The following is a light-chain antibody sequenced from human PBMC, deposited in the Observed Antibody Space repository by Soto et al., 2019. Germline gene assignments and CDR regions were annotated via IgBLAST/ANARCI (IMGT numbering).Light chain of an antibody. CDR2: EAS. V-gene: IGKV3-11*01. Sequence: EIVLTQSPATLSWSPGERATLSCRASQSVTSYLAWYQQKPGQAPRLLIYEASNRATGIPARFSGSGSGTDFTLTISSLEPEDFAVYYCQQRSNWPYTFGGGTKVEIK. J-gene: IGKJ4*01. CDR1: QSVTSY. CDR3: QQRSNWPYT.